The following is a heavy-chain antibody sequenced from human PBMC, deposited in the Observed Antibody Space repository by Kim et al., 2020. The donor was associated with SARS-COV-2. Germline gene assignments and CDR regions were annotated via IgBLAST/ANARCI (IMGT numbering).Heavy chain of an antibody. CDR2: IKSKAAGGAT. V-gene: IGHV3-15*01. CDR1: GIDFTNAW. J-gene: IGHJ4*02. CDR3: TTGAPEAGGIVDN. D-gene: IGHD2-2*01. Sequence: GGSLRLSCAASGIDFTNAWMNWVRQVPGKGLEWVGRIKSKAAGGATDYAAPVRDRFTISRDDSKNTLYLQMSSQNIEDTGVYYCTTGAPEAGGIVDNWGRGTRVTGST.